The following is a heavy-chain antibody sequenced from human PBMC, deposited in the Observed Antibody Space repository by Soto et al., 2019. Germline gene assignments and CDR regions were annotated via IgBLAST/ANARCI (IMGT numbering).Heavy chain of an antibody. CDR2: ISGSGGST. D-gene: IGHD2-8*01. J-gene: IGHJ6*02. V-gene: IGHV3-23*01. CDR1: GFTFSSYA. Sequence: PGGSLRLSCAASGFTFSSYAMSWVRQAPGKGLEWVSAISGSGGSTYYADSVKGRFTISRDNSKNTLYLQMNSLRAEDTAVYYCAKDQGYCTNGVCYMAPAYYYYGMDVWGQGTTVTVSS. CDR3: AKDQGYCTNGVCYMAPAYYYYGMDV.